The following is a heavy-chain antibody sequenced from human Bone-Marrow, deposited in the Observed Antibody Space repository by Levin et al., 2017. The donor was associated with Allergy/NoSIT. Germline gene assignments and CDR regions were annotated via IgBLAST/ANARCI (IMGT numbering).Heavy chain of an antibody. CDR2: IIPIFGTA. V-gene: IGHV1-69*01. CDR1: GGTFSSYA. D-gene: IGHD6-13*01. Sequence: KISCKASGGTFSSYAISWVRQAPGQGLEWMGGIIPIFGTANYAQKFQGRVTITADESTSTAYMELSSLRSEDTAVYYCARVPPRDGSSWYYYYYMDGWGKGTTVTVSS. CDR3: ARVPPRDGSSWYYYYYMDG. J-gene: IGHJ6*03.